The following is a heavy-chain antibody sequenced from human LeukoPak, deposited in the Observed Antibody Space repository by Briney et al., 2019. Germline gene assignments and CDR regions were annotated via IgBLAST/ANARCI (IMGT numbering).Heavy chain of an antibody. CDR3: ARLYLPYTSAWYGSAFDI. D-gene: IGHD6-13*01. CDR2: LYPGDSDT. CDR1: GYSFTSYW. Sequence: GESLKISCKSSGYSFTSYWIAWVRQMPGKGLEWMGILYPGDSDTRYSPSFQGQVTISADRSITTAYMQWSSLKASDTAMYYCARLYLPYTSAWYGSAFDIWGQGTMVTVSS. V-gene: IGHV5-51*01. J-gene: IGHJ3*02.